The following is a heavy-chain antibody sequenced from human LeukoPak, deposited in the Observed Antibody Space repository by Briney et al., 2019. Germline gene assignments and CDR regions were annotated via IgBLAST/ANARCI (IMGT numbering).Heavy chain of an antibody. D-gene: IGHD6-13*01. CDR2: IFYTGNT. CDR1: GDSIRKGGYY. V-gene: IGHV4-31*03. J-gene: IGHJ4*02. Sequence: SETLSLTCTVSGDSIRKGGYYWSWIRQHPEKGLEWIGYIFYTGNTHYNPSLQSRVSLSIDTSANHFSLKVNSVTAADTAVYYCARVVPGYFDVWGQGSLVTVSS. CDR3: ARVVPGYFDV.